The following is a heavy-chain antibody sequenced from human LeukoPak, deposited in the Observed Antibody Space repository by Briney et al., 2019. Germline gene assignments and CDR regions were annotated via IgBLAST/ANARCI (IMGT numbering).Heavy chain of an antibody. CDR1: GYTFTSYD. CDR2: MNPNGGNT. D-gene: IGHD6-13*01. CDR3: ARGSSSWISYYYYMDV. V-gene: IGHV1-8*01. Sequence: ASVKVSCKASGYTFTSYDINWVRQATGQGLEWMGWMNPNGGNTGYAQKFQGRVTMTRNTSISTAYMELSSLRSEDTAVYYCARGSSSWISYYYYMDVWGKGTTVTVSS. J-gene: IGHJ6*03.